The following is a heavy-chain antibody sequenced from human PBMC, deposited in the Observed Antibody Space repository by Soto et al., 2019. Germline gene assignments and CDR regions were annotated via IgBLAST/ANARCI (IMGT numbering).Heavy chain of an antibody. V-gene: IGHV1-3*01. CDR1: GYTFTNYA. CDR3: AREQTQQDERSYDFDV. J-gene: IGHJ3*01. CDR2: INGGNGNT. Sequence: GASVKVSCKASGYTFTNYAMHWVRQAPGQSLEWMGWINGGNGNTKYSPKFQDRVTITRDTSASTAYMELRSLRPEDTAVFYCAREQTQQDERSYDFDVWGQGTTVTVSS. D-gene: IGHD1-1*01.